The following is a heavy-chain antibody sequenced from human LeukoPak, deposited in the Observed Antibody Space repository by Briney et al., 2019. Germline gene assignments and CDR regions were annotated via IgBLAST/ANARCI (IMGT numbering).Heavy chain of an antibody. CDR1: GFTCDDYA. D-gene: IGHD6-13*01. CDR2: ISWNSGSI. Sequence: GGSLRLSCAASGFTCDDYAMHWVRQAPGKGLEWVSGISWNSGSIGYADSVKGRFTISRDNAKNSLYLQMNSLRAEDTALYYCAKVTGGIAAAPNNAFDIWGQGTMVTVSS. J-gene: IGHJ3*02. CDR3: AKVTGGIAAAPNNAFDI. V-gene: IGHV3-9*01.